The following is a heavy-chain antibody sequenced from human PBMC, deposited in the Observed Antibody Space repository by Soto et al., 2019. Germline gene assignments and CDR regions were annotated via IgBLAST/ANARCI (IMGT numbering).Heavy chain of an antibody. D-gene: IGHD6-19*01. Sequence: QLQLVQSGADVKTPGASVKVSCKASGYTFTDYDINWWRQAPGQGLEWVGRMNPSSGKTDYAQNFQARVTMTRDTSISTAYLELSNLGYEDTAVFYCSTWGRDGWYTGFFWGQGTLVTVAS. CDR3: STWGRDGWYTGFF. CDR1: GYTFTDYD. CDR2: MNPSSGKT. J-gene: IGHJ4*02. V-gene: IGHV1-8*01.